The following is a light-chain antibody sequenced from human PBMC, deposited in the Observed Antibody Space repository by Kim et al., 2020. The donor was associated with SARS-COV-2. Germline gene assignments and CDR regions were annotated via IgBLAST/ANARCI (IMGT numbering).Light chain of an antibody. CDR3: HHYGSAPQT. CDR1: QSVVSSY. CDR2: GAS. J-gene: IGKJ1*01. Sequence: SPGERAPLPCRASQSVVSSYLAWHQQKPGQAPRLLIYGASRRATGIPDRFSGSGSGTDFTLTISRLEPEDSAVYYCHHYGSAPQTFGQGTKVDIK. V-gene: IGKV3-20*01.